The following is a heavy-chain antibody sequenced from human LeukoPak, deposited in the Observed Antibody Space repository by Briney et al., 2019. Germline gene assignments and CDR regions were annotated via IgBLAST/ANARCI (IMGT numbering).Heavy chain of an antibody. Sequence: SVKVSCKASGGTFSSYAISWVRQAPGQGLEWMGGIIPIFGTANYAQEFQGRVTITADESTSTAYMELSSLRSEDTAVYYCARGYCSSTSCSRANYGMDVWGKGTTVTVSS. CDR2: IIPIFGTA. J-gene: IGHJ6*04. CDR3: ARGYCSSTSCSRANYGMDV. D-gene: IGHD2-2*01. CDR1: GGTFSSYA. V-gene: IGHV1-69*01.